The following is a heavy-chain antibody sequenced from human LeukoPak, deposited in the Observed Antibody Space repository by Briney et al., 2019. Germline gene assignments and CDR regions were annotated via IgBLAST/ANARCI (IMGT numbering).Heavy chain of an antibody. CDR2: IIPIFGTA. Sequence: GASVKVSCKASGGTFSSYAISWVRQAPGQGLEWMGGIIPIFGTANYAQKFQGRVTITADESTSTAYMELSSLRSEDTAVYYCARGGHYYYDSSGYYSPWGQGTLVTVSS. J-gene: IGHJ5*02. D-gene: IGHD3-22*01. CDR1: GGTFSSYA. V-gene: IGHV1-69*13. CDR3: ARGGHYYYDSSGYYSP.